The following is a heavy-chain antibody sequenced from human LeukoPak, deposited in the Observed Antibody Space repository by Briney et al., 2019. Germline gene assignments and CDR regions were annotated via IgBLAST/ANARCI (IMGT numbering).Heavy chain of an antibody. J-gene: IGHJ3*02. D-gene: IGHD6-13*01. CDR2: ISYDGSNK. Sequence: GRSLRLSCAASGFTFSSYAMHWVRQAPGKGLEWVAVISYDGSNKYYADSVKGRFTISRDNSKNTLYLQMNSLRAEDTAVYYCARDFVRGIAAADHPGDAFDIWGQGTMVTVSS. V-gene: IGHV3-30-3*01. CDR3: ARDFVRGIAAADHPGDAFDI. CDR1: GFTFSSYA.